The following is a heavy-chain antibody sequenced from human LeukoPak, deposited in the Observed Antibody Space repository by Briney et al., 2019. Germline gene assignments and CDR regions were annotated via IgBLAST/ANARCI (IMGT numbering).Heavy chain of an antibody. J-gene: IGHJ4*02. D-gene: IGHD1-26*01. Sequence: ASVKVSCKASGYTFTTYGISWVRQAPGQGLGWLGWISGDNGDTNYAQNLQGRVTMTTDTSTSTAYMELRSLTSDDTAVYYCARDRYGVRSGSCDYWGQGTLVTVSS. CDR2: ISGDNGDT. CDR3: ARDRYGVRSGSCDY. V-gene: IGHV1-18*01. CDR1: GYTFTTYG.